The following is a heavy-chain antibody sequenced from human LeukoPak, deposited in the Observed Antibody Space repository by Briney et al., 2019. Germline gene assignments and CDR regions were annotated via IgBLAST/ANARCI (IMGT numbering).Heavy chain of an antibody. J-gene: IGHJ4*02. V-gene: IGHV3-74*01. CDR3: TRDFDFSSAI. CDR1: GFTFSSYW. CDR2: ISPDGSTT. D-gene: IGHD3-3*01. Sequence: GGSLRLSCAASGFTFSSYWMHWVRQAPGKGLVWVSRISPDGSTTGRADSVKGRFTTSRDNAKNTLFLQINSLRAEDTAVYYCTRDFDFSSAIWGQGTLVTVSS.